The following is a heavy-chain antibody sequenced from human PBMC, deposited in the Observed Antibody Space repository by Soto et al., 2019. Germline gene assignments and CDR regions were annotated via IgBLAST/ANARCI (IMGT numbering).Heavy chain of an antibody. Sequence: QVPLVQSGGDVKKPGSSVKVSCKTSGGSFGSSAISWVRQAPAQGLEWMGEIIPVFDKANYAQNFQGRLTITADELTGTVFMELSSLRSEDTAVYFCARLRRDWGDAFDLWGLGTFVTVSS. D-gene: IGHD3-16*01. CDR1: GGSFGSSA. CDR2: IIPVFDKA. J-gene: IGHJ3*01. CDR3: ARLRRDWGDAFDL. V-gene: IGHV1-69*01.